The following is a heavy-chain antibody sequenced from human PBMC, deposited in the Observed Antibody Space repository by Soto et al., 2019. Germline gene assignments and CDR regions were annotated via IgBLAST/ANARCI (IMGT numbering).Heavy chain of an antibody. CDR3: TSIPCSGGSCYSMLPRDY. J-gene: IGHJ4*02. V-gene: IGHV3-15*07. Sequence: GGSLRLSCAASGFTFSNAWMNWVRQAPGKGLEWVGRIKSKTDGGTTDYAAPVKGRFTISGDDSKNTLYLQMNSLKTEDTAVYYCTSIPCSGGSCYSMLPRDYCGQRSLAPVSS. D-gene: IGHD2-15*01. CDR2: IKSKTDGGTT. CDR1: GFTFSNAW.